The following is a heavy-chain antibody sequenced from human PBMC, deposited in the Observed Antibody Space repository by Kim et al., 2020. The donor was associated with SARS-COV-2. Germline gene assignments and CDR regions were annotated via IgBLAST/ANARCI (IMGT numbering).Heavy chain of an antibody. D-gene: IGHD3-10*01. CDR3: AKLVGNYGSGSYDFDY. V-gene: IGHV3-30*18. Sequence: GGSLRLSCAASGFTFSSYGMHWIRQAPGKGLEWVAVISYDGSNKYYADSVKGRFTISRDNSKNTLYLQMNSLRAEDTAVYYCAKLVGNYGSGSYDFDYWGQGTLVTVSS. J-gene: IGHJ4*02. CDR2: ISYDGSNK. CDR1: GFTFSSYG.